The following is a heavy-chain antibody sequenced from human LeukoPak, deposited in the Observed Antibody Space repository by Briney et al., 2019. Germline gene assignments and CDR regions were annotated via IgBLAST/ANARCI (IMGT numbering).Heavy chain of an antibody. V-gene: IGHV4-34*01. D-gene: IGHD2-2*01. J-gene: IGHJ4*02. Sequence: SETLSLTCAVYGGSFSGYYWSWIRQPPGKGLEWIGEINHSGSTNYNPSLKSRVTISVDTSKNQLSLKLSSVTAADTAVYYCARAGSKLGYCSSTSCSPRPRRLYYFDYWGQGTLVTVSS. CDR2: INHSGST. CDR1: GGSFSGYY. CDR3: ARAGSKLGYCSSTSCSPRPRRLYYFDY.